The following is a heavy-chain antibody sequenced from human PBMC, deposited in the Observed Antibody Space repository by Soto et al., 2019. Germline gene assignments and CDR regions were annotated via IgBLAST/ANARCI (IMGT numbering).Heavy chain of an antibody. J-gene: IGHJ5*02. CDR1: GYTFTSYA. CDR3: ARGIYCSGGSCGNWFEP. D-gene: IGHD2-15*01. CDR2: INAGNGNT. Sequence: ASVKVSCKASGYTFTSYAMHWVRQAPGQRLEWMGWINAGNGNTKYSQKFQGRVTITRDTSASTAYMELSSLRSEDTAVYYCARGIYCSGGSCGNWFEPWGQGTLVTVSS. V-gene: IGHV1-3*01.